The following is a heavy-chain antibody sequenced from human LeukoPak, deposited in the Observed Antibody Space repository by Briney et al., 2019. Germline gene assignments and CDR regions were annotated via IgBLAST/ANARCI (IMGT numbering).Heavy chain of an antibody. Sequence: GGSLRLSCAASGLSFSSFAMSWVRQAPGKGLEWVSAISGSGGRTYYADSVKGRFTIYRDNSKNTLYLQMNSLRAEDTAMYFCAKERYGTSSAIEFDCWAEGALVTVSS. CDR2: ISGSGGRT. D-gene: IGHD5-18*01. J-gene: IGHJ4*02. CDR3: AKERYGTSSAIEFDC. V-gene: IGHV3-23*01. CDR1: GLSFSSFA.